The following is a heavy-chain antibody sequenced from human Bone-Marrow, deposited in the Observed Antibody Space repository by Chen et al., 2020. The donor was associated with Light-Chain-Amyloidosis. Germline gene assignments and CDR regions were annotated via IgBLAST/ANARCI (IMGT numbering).Heavy chain of an antibody. D-gene: IGHD3-10*01. CDR3: TRKGGYFDF. CDR2: VGGSTVRT. V-gene: IGHV3-23*04. J-gene: IGHJ4*02. Sequence: EVQLVESGGGLVQPGGSLRLSCATSGFNFSSFGMSWVRQAPGKGLEWVSTVGGSTVRTYYAGAVKGRFIISRDPSKSTLYLQMNSLRAGDTAVYFCTRKGGYFDFWGQGSLVTVSS. CDR1: GFNFSSFG.